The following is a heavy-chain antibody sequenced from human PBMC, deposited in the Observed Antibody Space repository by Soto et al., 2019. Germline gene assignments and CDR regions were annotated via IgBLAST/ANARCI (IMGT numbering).Heavy chain of an antibody. CDR3: ASGGQQLGSPFDY. CDR1: GGSISSYY. Sequence: SETLSLTCTVSGGSISSYYWSWIRQPPGKGLEWIGYIYYSGSTNYNPSLKSRVTISVDTSKNQFSLKLSSVTAADTAVYYCASGGQQLGSPFDYWGQGTLVTVSS. CDR2: IYYSGST. J-gene: IGHJ4*02. D-gene: IGHD6-13*01. V-gene: IGHV4-59*01.